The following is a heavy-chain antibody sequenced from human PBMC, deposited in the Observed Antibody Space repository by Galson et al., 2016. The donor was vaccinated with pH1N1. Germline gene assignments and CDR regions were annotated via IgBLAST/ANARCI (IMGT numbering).Heavy chain of an antibody. D-gene: IGHD2-8*01. J-gene: IGHJ4*02. Sequence: SETLSLTCSVSGGSISSETYYWGWIRQPPGKGLEWIGGIHYSGTTYHNPSLKSRVTLSVDTSKNQFSLKVTSVTAADTAVYYCARAGGILYDFDYWGQGSLVTVTS. CDR3: ARAGGILYDFDY. V-gene: IGHV4-39*07. CDR1: GGSISSETYY. CDR2: IHYSGTT.